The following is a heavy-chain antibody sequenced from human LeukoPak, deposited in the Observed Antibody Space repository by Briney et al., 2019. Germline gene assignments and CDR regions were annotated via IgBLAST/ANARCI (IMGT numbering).Heavy chain of an antibody. D-gene: IGHD3-10*01. CDR2: IYYSGST. CDR1: GGSISSHY. J-gene: IGHJ6*03. V-gene: IGHV4-59*11. CDR3: ARGPPGDYYYYMDV. Sequence: SETLSLTCTVSGGSISSHYWSWIRQPPGKGLEWTGYIYYSGSTNYNPSLKSRVTISVDTSKNQFSLKLSSVTAADTAVYYCARGPPGDYYYYMDVWGKGTTVTVSS.